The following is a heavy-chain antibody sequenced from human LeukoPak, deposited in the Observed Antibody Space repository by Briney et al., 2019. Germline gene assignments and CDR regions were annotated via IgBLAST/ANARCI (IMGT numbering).Heavy chain of an antibody. CDR1: GCTFSSYG. CDR3: ARDRWEVLLESLDY. Sequence: GPLTLSCAASGCTFSSYGMHWVRQAPGKGLERVSAISYDGSNKYYAESVKGQFTISRDNSKNTLYLQMNSLRAEDTAVYYCARDRWEVLLESLDYWGQGTLVTASS. J-gene: IGHJ4*02. D-gene: IGHD1-26*01. CDR2: ISYDGSNK. V-gene: IGHV3-30*03.